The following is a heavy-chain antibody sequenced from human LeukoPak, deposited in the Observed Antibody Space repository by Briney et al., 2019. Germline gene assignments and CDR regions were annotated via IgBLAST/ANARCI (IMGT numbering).Heavy chain of an antibody. CDR2: IRYDESNR. Sequence: GGSLRLSCAASGFTFSSYGMHWVRQAPGKGLEWVAFIRYDESNRYYADSVKGRFTISRDNSKNTLYLQMNSLRAEDTAVYYCAKGRGDYYIDVWGKGTTVTVSS. CDR1: GFTFSSYG. CDR3: AKGRGDYYIDV. V-gene: IGHV3-30*02. D-gene: IGHD3-10*01. J-gene: IGHJ6*03.